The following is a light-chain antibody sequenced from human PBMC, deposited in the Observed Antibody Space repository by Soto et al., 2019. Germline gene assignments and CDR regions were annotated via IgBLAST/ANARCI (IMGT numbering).Light chain of an antibody. J-gene: IGKJ4*01. CDR3: QQYNKWPLT. V-gene: IGKV3-15*01. Sequence: EIVMTQSPATLSVSPGERATLSCRASRSVSSNLAWYQQKPGQAPRLLIYHASTRATGIPARFSGSGSGTEFTLTISSLQSEDFAVYYCQQYNKWPLTFGGGTKMEIK. CDR1: RSVSSN. CDR2: HAS.